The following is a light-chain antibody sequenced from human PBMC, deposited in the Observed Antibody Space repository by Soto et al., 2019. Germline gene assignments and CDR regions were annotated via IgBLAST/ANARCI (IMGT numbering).Light chain of an antibody. CDR2: AAS. CDR1: QGISSY. CDR3: QQLNSYPLT. J-gene: IGKJ4*01. V-gene: IGKV1-9*01. Sequence: IEVTQSPSFLSASLGDRVTITCRASQGISSYLAWYQQKPGKAPKLLIYAASTLQSGVPSRFSGSGSGTEFTLTISSLQPEDFETYYCQQLNSYPLTFGGGTKVDIK.